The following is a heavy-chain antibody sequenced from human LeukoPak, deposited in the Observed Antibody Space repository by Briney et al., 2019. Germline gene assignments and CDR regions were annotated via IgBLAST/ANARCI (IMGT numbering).Heavy chain of an antibody. J-gene: IGHJ6*03. D-gene: IGHD3-3*01. V-gene: IGHV3-49*04. CDR3: TRVFLDLVVIITYYMDV. CDR2: IRSKAYGGTT. CDR1: GFTFGDYA. Sequence: GGSLRLSCTASGFTFGDYAMSWVRQAPGKGLEWVGFIRSKAYGGTTEYAASVKGRFTISRDDSKSIAYLQMNGLKTEDTAVYYCTRVFLDLVVIITYYMDVWGKGTTVTVSS.